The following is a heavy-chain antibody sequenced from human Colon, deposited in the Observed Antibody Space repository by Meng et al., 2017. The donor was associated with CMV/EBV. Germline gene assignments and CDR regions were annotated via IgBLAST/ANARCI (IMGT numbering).Heavy chain of an antibody. J-gene: IGHJ6*02. CDR2: INSDVSII. V-gene: IGHV3-74*03. D-gene: IGHD2-2*01. CDR1: GFTFSHYW. CDR3: ASSTPGTRYGIDV. Sequence: GESLKISCDASGFTFSHYWMHWVRQAPGKGLVLVSRINSDVSIIKYADSVQGRFTISRDNAKNTLYLQVNSVRAEDTALYFCASSTPGTRYGIDVWGQGTTVTVSS.